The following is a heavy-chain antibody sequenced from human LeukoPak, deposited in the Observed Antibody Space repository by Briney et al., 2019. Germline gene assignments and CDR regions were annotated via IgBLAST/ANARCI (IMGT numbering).Heavy chain of an antibody. CDR1: GFTFSSYS. CDR2: ISSSSSTI. Sequence: GGSLRLSCAASGFTFSSYSMNWVRQAPGKGLEWVSYISSSSSTIYYADSVKGRFTISRDNAKNSLYLQMNSLRAEDTAVYYCASPYYYDRSGYGDLGAFDIWGQGTMVTVSS. D-gene: IGHD3-22*01. J-gene: IGHJ3*02. CDR3: ASPYYYDRSGYGDLGAFDI. V-gene: IGHV3-48*01.